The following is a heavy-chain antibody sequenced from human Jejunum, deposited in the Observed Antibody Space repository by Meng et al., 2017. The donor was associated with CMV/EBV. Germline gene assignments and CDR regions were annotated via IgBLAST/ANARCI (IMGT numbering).Heavy chain of an antibody. D-gene: IGHD3-16*01. Sequence: TVRSSYMNWVRQAPEKGLEWVSIIYSGGSTYYADSVKGRFTISRDTSKNTLELQMNSLRVEDTAVYYCASRSRVTMIRGDYYALDVWGHGTTVTVSS. CDR1: TVRSSY. J-gene: IGHJ6*02. CDR3: ASRSRVTMIRGDYYALDV. CDR2: IYSGGST. V-gene: IGHV3-53*01.